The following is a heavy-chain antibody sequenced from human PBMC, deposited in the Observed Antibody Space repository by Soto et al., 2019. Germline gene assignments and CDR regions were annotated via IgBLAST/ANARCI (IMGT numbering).Heavy chain of an antibody. V-gene: IGHV4-39*07. CDR2: IYYSGST. J-gene: IGHJ6*03. CDR1: GGSISSSSYY. Sequence: SETLSLTCTVSGGSISSSSYYWGWIRQPPGKGLEWIGSIYYSGSTYYNPSLKSRVTISVDTSKNQFSLKLSSVTAADTAVYYCAGDLDHYYMDVWGKGTTVTVSS. CDR3: AGDLDHYYMDV.